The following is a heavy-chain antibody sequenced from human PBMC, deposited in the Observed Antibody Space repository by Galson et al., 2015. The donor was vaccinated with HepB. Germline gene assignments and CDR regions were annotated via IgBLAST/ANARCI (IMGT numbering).Heavy chain of an antibody. Sequence: SVKVSCKASGGTFSSYAISWVRQAPGQGLEWMGGIIPIFGTANYAQKFQGRVTITADESTSTAYMELSSLRSEDTAVYYCASWAGATPEGGDAFDIWGQGTVVTVSS. J-gene: IGHJ3*02. V-gene: IGHV1-69*13. D-gene: IGHD1-26*01. CDR1: GGTFSSYA. CDR3: ASWAGATPEGGDAFDI. CDR2: IIPIFGTA.